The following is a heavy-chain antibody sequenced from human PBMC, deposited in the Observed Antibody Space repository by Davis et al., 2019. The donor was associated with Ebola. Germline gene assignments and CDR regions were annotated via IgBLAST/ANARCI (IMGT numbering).Heavy chain of an antibody. CDR2: IYYSGST. V-gene: IGHV3-66*03. CDR3: AKDLYSGSYYETY. Sequence: PGGSLRLSCAVSGFTVSSNYMNWVRQAPGKGLEWVSVIYYSGSTYYADSVKGRFTISRDNSKNTLYLQMNSLRPEDTAVYYCAKDLYSGSYYETYWGQGTLVTVSS. J-gene: IGHJ4*02. CDR1: GFTVSSNY. D-gene: IGHD1-26*01.